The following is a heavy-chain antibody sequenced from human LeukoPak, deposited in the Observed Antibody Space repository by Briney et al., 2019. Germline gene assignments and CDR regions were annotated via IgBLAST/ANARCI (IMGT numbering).Heavy chain of an antibody. D-gene: IGHD3-16*01. Sequence: GGSLRRSCAASGFTFSSSWMHWVRQAPGKGLVWVSRITRDGSSTTYADSVKGRFTTSRDNAKNTLYLQMDSLRDDDTAVYYCARDPGYESWSPFWGGMDVWGNGTTVIVSS. CDR2: ITRDGSST. J-gene: IGHJ6*04. CDR3: ARDPGYESWSPFWGGMDV. V-gene: IGHV3-74*01. CDR1: GFTFSSSW.